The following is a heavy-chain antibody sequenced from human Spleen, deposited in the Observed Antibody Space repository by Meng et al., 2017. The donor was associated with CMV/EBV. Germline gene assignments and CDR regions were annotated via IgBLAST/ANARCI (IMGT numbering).Heavy chain of an antibody. J-gene: IGHJ4*02. Sequence: GESLKISCAASGFTFSSYSMNWVRQAPGKGLEWVSYISSSSSTIYYADSVKGRFTISRDNAKNSLYLQMNSLRAEDTAVYYCSNSREWLLRHWGQGTLVTVSS. CDR1: GFTFSSYS. CDR2: ISSSSSTI. D-gene: IGHD3-22*01. CDR3: SNSREWLLRH. V-gene: IGHV3-48*04.